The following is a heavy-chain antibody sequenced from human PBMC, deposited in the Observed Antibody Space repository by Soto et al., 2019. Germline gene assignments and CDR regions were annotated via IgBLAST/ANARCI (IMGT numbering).Heavy chain of an antibody. J-gene: IGHJ6*02. CDR2: IGAARDP. V-gene: IGHV3-13*05. CDR3: ARYYTGRVRRRANYYYALDV. D-gene: IGHD3-10*01. Sequence: GGSLRLSCTASGFSFSDYYMHWVRQAPGKGLEWVSSIGAARDPYNRGTDKHQFTIGRENARNAMFLKMNSVTVGDTTVDYCARYYTGRVRRRANYYYALDVWGQGIMVTVSS. CDR1: GFSFSDYY.